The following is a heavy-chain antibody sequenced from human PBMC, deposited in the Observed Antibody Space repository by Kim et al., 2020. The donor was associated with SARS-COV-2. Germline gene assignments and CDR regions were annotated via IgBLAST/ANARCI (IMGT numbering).Heavy chain of an antibody. CDR1: GFTFSTYS. D-gene: IGHD2-15*01. CDR3: ARYSVTPYYFYGMDV. V-gene: IGHV3-21*01. CDR2: ISSSSNYI. Sequence: GGSLRLSCAASGFTFSTYSMNWVRQAPGKGLEWVSSISSSSNYIYYADSVKGRFTISRDNAKNSLYLQMNSLRAEDTAFYYCARYSVTPYYFYGMDVWGQGTTVTVSS. J-gene: IGHJ6*02.